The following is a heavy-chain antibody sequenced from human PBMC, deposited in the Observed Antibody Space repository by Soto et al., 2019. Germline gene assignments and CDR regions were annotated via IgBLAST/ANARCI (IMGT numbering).Heavy chain of an antibody. CDR3: AAAPRY. CDR2: IYYSGST. CDR1: GGSISSGGYS. J-gene: IGHJ4*02. Sequence: SETLSLTCTVSGGSISSGGYSWTWIRQHPGKGLEWIGYIYYSGSTYYKPSLKSRVTMLIDMSKNQFSLKLTSVSAADTAVYYCAAAPRYWGQGILVTVSS. D-gene: IGHD2-2*01. V-gene: IGHV4-31*09.